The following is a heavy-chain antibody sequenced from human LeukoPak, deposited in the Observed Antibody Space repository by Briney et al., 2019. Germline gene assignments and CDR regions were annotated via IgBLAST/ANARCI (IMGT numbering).Heavy chain of an antibody. CDR3: GGGLFGVLYYYGMDV. J-gene: IGHJ6*02. D-gene: IGHD3-3*01. V-gene: IGHV1-18*01. CDR1: GYTFTSYG. CDR2: ISAYNGNT. Sequence: GASVKVSCKASGYTFTSYGISWVRQAPGQGLEWMGWISAYNGNTNYAQKFQGRVTITADESTSTAYMELSSLRSEDTAVYYCGGGLFGVLYYYGMDVWGQGTTVTVSS.